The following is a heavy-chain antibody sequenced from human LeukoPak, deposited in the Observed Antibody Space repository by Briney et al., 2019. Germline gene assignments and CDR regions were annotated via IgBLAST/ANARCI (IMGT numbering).Heavy chain of an antibody. CDR1: GFTFSSYG. J-gene: IGHJ5*02. V-gene: IGHV3-33*01. CDR2: IWYDGSNK. D-gene: IGHD5-24*01. Sequence: PGRSLRLSCAASGFTFSSYGMHWVRQAPGKGLEWVAVIWYDGSNKYYADSVKGRFTISRDNSKNTLYLQMNSLRAEDTAVYYCARDDRDGYNYDRFDPWGQGTLVTVSS. CDR3: ARDDRDGYNYDRFDP.